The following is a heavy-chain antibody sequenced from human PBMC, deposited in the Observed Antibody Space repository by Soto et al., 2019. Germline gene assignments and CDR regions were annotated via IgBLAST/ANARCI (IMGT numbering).Heavy chain of an antibody. CDR3: ARHPNSRTPPFLVPDFDY. CDR1: GGSISSSSYY. V-gene: IGHV4-39*01. Sequence: QLQLQESGPGLVKPSETLSLTCTVSGGSISSSSYYWGWIRQPPGKGLEWIGSIYYSGSTYYNPSLKSRVTISVDTSKNQFSLKLSSVTAADTAVYYCARHPNSRTPPFLVPDFDYWGQGTLVTVSS. CDR2: IYYSGST. D-gene: IGHD2-2*01. J-gene: IGHJ4*02.